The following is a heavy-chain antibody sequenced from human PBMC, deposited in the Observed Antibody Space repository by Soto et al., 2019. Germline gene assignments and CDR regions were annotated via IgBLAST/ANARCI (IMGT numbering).Heavy chain of an antibody. J-gene: IGHJ6*02. CDR3: AKDQVISGWSPYYYYGMDV. D-gene: IGHD6-19*01. V-gene: IGHV3-23*01. CDR2: ISGSGGST. Sequence: GGSLRLSCAASGFTFSSYAMSWVRQAPGKGLEWVSAISGSGGSTYYADSVKGRFTISRDNSKNTLYLQMNSLRAEDTAVYYCAKDQVISGWSPYYYYGMDVWGQGTTVTVSS. CDR1: GFTFSSYA.